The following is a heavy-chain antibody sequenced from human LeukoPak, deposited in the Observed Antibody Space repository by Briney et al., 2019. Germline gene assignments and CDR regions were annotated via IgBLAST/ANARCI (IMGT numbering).Heavy chain of an antibody. CDR1: GGSISSGGYS. CDR2: IYHSGST. J-gene: IGHJ3*02. CDR3: ARGQDYYDSSGYYHDAFDI. Sequence: PSQTLSLTCTVSGGSISSGGYSWSWIRQPPGKGLEWIGYIYHSGSTYYNPSLKSRVTISVDRSKNQFSLKLSSVTAADTAVYYCARGQDYYDSSGYYHDAFDIWGQGTMVTVSS. V-gene: IGHV4-30-2*01. D-gene: IGHD3-22*01.